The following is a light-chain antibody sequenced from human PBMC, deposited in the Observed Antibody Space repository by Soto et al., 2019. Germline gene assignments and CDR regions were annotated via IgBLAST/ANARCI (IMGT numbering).Light chain of an antibody. Sequence: QSALTQPPSVCAAPGQKVTISCSGSSSNIGNNYVSWYQQLPGTAPKLLIYENNKRPSGIPDRFSGSKSGTSATLGITGLQTGDEADYYCGTWDSSLSAVFGTGTKVTVL. CDR1: SSNIGNNY. CDR2: ENN. J-gene: IGLJ1*01. CDR3: GTWDSSLSAV. V-gene: IGLV1-51*02.